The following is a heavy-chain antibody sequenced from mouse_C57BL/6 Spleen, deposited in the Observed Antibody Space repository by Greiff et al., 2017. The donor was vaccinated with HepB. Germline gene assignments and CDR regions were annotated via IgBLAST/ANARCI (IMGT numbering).Heavy chain of an antibody. V-gene: IGHV3-6*01. D-gene: IGHD2-4*01. J-gene: IGHJ2*01. CDR2: ISYDGSN. CDR3: ARDHDYDGGYFDY. CDR1: GYSITSGYY. Sequence: EVKVEESGPGLVKPSQSLSLTCSVTGYSITSGYYWNWIRQFPGNKLEWMGYISYDGSNNYNPSLKNRISTTRDTSKNQFFLKLNSVTTEDTATYYCARDHDYDGGYFDYWGQGTTLTVSS.